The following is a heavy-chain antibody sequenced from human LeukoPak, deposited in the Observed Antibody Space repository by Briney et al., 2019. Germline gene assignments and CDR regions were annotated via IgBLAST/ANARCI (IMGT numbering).Heavy chain of an antibody. Sequence: SETLSLTCTVPDGSISSYTWTWIRQPAGKGLEWIGRIYSSGTTIYNPSLKSRVTMSVDTSNNQFSLNLSSVTAADTAVYYCARNYPEWSHLRYFHYYYMDVWSKGTTVTVSS. J-gene: IGHJ6*03. CDR3: ARNYPEWSHLRYFHYYYMDV. CDR2: IYSSGTT. D-gene: IGHD3-3*01. V-gene: IGHV4-4*07. CDR1: DGSISSYT.